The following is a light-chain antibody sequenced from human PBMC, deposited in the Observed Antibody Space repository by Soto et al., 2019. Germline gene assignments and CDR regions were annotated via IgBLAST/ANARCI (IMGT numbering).Light chain of an antibody. CDR1: QSVSSSY. V-gene: IGKV3-20*01. J-gene: IGKJ4*01. CDR3: QQHGSSPPLT. CDR2: GAY. Sequence: EIVLTQSPGTLSLSPGESATLSCRASQSVSSSYLAWYQQKPGQAPRLIIYGAYSRATGIPDRFSGSGSGTDFTLTISRLEPEDFAVYYCQQHGSSPPLTFGGGTKVDIK.